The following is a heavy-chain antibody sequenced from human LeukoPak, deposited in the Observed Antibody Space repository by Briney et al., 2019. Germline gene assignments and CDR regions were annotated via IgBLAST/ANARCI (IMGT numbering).Heavy chain of an antibody. CDR1: GYTFTDYY. Sequence: ASVKVSCKASGYTFTDYYIHWVRQAPGQGLEWMGRITPNSGGTIYAQTFQGRFTMTRDTSISTAYMELSRLRSDDTAVYYCAHTTYGGWDYYYGMDVWGQGTTVTVSS. V-gene: IGHV1-2*02. CDR3: AHTTYGGWDYYYGMDV. D-gene: IGHD4-23*01. J-gene: IGHJ6*02. CDR2: ITPNSGGT.